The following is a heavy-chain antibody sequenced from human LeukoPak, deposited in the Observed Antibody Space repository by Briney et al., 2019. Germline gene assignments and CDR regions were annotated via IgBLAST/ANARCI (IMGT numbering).Heavy chain of an antibody. V-gene: IGHV1-2*02. D-gene: IGHD6-19*01. J-gene: IGHJ4*02. CDR2: INPYTGAS. Sequence: SVKVSCKASGYTLTGYYLHWVRQAPGQGLEWMGWINPYTGASHAAQKFQGRITMTRDTSINTAYIDLSRLRSDDTAVYYCARDRVGSGWPRPYYFEVWGQGTLVTVSS. CDR3: ARDRVGSGWPRPYYFEV. CDR1: GYTLTGYY.